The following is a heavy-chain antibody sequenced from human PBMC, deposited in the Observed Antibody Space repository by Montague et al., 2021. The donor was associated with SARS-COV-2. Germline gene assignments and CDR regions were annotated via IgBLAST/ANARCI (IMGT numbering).Heavy chain of an antibody. CDR1: GGSISSYY. D-gene: IGHD6-13*01. J-gene: IGHJ6*02. CDR2: IYYSGST. Sequence: SETLSLTCTVSGGSISSYYWSWIRQPPGKGLEWIGSIYYSGSTXXXPSXXXRVTISVDTSKNQFSLKLSSVTAADTAVYYCAAGEKDIAASSWDVFYYYGMDVWGQGTTVTVSS. CDR3: AAGEKDIAASSWDVFYYYGMDV. V-gene: IGHV4-59*05.